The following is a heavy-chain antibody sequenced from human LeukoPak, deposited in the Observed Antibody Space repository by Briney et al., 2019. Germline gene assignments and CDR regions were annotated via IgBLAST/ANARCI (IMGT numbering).Heavy chain of an antibody. D-gene: IGHD6-25*01. J-gene: IGHJ4*02. CDR2: INPNGGST. CDR3: ARDDITAAAGY. Sequence: ASVKVSCKASGYTSTSYYVHWVRQAPGQGLEWMGIINPNGGSTNYAQKFQGRVTMTRDTSTSTVYMELSSLRSEDTAVYYCARDDITAAAGYWGQGTLVTVSS. V-gene: IGHV1-46*01. CDR1: GYTSTSYY.